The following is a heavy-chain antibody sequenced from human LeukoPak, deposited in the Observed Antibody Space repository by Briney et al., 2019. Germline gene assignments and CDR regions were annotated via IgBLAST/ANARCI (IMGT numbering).Heavy chain of an antibody. V-gene: IGHV3-73*01. Sequence: GGSLRLSCAASGFTFSGSAMHWVRQASGKGLEWVGRIRSKANGDATAYAASVKGRFTISRDDSKNTAYLQMNSLKTEDTAVYYCTGLLGYCSGGSCYGPDYWGQGALVTVSS. CDR3: TGLLGYCSGGSCYGPDY. J-gene: IGHJ4*02. D-gene: IGHD2-15*01. CDR2: IRSKANGDAT. CDR1: GFTFSGSA.